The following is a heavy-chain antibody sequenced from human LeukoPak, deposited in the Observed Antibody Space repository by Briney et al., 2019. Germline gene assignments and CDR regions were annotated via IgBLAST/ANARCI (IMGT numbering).Heavy chain of an antibody. Sequence: GGSLRLSCAASGFTFGSYAMHWVRHAPGKGLEWVAVISYDGSNKYYADSVKGRFTISRDNSKNTLYLQMNSLRAEDTAVYYCARDHRYGGYDRSYYYYGMDVWGQGTTVTVSS. V-gene: IGHV3-30-3*01. CDR3: ARDHRYGGYDRSYYYYGMDV. CDR1: GFTFGSYA. CDR2: ISYDGSNK. D-gene: IGHD5-12*01. J-gene: IGHJ6*02.